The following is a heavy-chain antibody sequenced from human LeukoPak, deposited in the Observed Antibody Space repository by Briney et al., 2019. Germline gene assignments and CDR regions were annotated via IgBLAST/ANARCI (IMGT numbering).Heavy chain of an antibody. CDR3: ARDGAYGDYVADWFEP. J-gene: IGHJ5*02. CDR2: IYASGST. V-gene: IGHV4-4*07. Sequence: SETMSLTSTVSRGSLSSFYWGWTRPPAGKGREWNGPIYASGSTNYNPSLKSRVTMSVDTSKNQFSLKLRSVTAADTAVYYCARDGAYGDYVADWFEPWGQGALVTVSS. D-gene: IGHD4-17*01. CDR1: RGSLSSFY.